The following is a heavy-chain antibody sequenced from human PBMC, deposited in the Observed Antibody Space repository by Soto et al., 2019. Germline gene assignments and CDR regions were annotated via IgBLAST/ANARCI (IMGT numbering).Heavy chain of an antibody. D-gene: IGHD5-18*01. CDR3: AKREGNTYGLFH. CDR1: GFSFSSYW. CDR2: IKTDGSST. J-gene: IGHJ4*02. V-gene: IGHV3-74*01. Sequence: EVQLVESGGGLVQPGGSLRPSGAAPGFSFSSYWIHGVRQAPGKGLVWVSRIKTDGSSTDYADSVKGRFTISRDNAKNTLYLQMNSLSAEDTAVYYCAKREGNTYGLFHWGQGTLVTVSS.